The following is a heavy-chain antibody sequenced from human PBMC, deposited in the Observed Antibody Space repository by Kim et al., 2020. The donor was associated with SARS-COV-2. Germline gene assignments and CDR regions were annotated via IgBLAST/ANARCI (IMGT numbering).Heavy chain of an antibody. V-gene: IGHV3-74*01. Sequence: GGSLRLSCAASGFTFSNYCMRWVRQAPGKGPEWVSRVNRDETRIDYADSVKGRFTMSRDNAKNTLFLQMNSLRAEDTALYYCVKSYLCDMDVWGPGNTVTVS. CDR1: GFTFSNYC. CDR3: VKSYLCDMDV. J-gene: IGHJ6*02. CDR2: VNRDETRI. D-gene: IGHD3-10*01.